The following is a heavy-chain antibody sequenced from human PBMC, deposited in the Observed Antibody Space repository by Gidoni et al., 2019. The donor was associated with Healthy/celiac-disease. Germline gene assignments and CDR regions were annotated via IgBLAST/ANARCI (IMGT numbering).Heavy chain of an antibody. D-gene: IGHD3-10*01. V-gene: IGHV1-69*01. CDR3: AREGGGATINSGRNYFDY. Sequence: HVQLVQSGAEVKKPGSSVKVSCQASGGTFSSSAISWVRQAPGQGLEWMGGIIPILGTENNAKKLQGRGKITGDESTSTAKMELRSRRSEDTAGDYGAREGGGATINSGRNYFDYWGQGTLVTVSA. CDR1: GGTFSSSA. J-gene: IGHJ4*02. CDR2: IIPILGTE.